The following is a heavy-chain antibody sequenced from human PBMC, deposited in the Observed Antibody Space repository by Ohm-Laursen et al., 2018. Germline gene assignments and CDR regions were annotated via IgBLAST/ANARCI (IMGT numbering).Heavy chain of an antibody. D-gene: IGHD6-19*01. CDR2: ISGSGGST. J-gene: IGHJ4*02. Sequence: SLRLSCAASGFTFSNYAMSWVRQAPGKGLEWVSAISGSGGSTYYADSVKGRFTISRDNSKNTLYLQMNSLRAEDTAVYYCTRVGGQWLVDYWGQGTLVTVSS. CDR1: GFTFSNYA. V-gene: IGHV3-23*01. CDR3: TRVGGQWLVDY.